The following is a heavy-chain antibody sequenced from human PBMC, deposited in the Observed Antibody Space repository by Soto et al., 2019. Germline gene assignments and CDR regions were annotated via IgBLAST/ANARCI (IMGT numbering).Heavy chain of an antibody. Sequence: GASVKVSCKASGYTFTSYAMHWVRQAPGQRLEWMGWINAGNGNTKYSQKFQGRVTITRDTSASTAYMELSSLRSEDTAVYYCARDPVAAALISYYYYMDVWGKGTTVTVSS. CDR2: INAGNGNT. V-gene: IGHV1-3*01. CDR1: GYTFTSYA. D-gene: IGHD6-13*01. CDR3: ARDPVAAALISYYYYMDV. J-gene: IGHJ6*03.